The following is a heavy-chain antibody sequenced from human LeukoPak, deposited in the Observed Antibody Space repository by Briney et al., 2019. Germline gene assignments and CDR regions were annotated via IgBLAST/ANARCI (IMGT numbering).Heavy chain of an antibody. D-gene: IGHD2-15*01. CDR2: ISSSDNTI. CDR1: GFIFSDYY. Sequence: GGSLRLSCAASGFIFSDYYMSWVRQAPGKGLEWVSYISSSDNTIYYADSVKGRFTISRDNAKNSLYLQMNSLRADDTAVYYCPSRHCSSGSCYFDYWGQGTLVTVSS. J-gene: IGHJ4*02. CDR3: PSRHCSSGSCYFDY. V-gene: IGHV3-11*04.